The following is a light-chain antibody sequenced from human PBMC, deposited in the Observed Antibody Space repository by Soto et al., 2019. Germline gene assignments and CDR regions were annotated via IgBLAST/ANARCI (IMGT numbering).Light chain of an antibody. V-gene: IGKV1-5*03. CDR3: QQFHRYPVT. CDR2: KAS. Sequence: DIQMTQSPSTLSASVGDRVTITCRASQSIDSWLAWYQQKPGKAPNLLIYKASSLESGVPSRFSGSGSGTEFTLTISSLQPDDYATYYCQQFHRYPVTFGQGTKVEI. J-gene: IGKJ1*01. CDR1: QSIDSW.